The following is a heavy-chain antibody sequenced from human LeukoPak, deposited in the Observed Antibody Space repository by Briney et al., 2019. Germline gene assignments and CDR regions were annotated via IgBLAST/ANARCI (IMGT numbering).Heavy chain of an antibody. D-gene: IGHD4-17*01. CDR3: ARYYGDYGYYYYYYMDV. J-gene: IGHJ6*03. V-gene: IGHV4-39*01. Sequence: SETLSLTCTVSGGSISSGSYYWGWICQPPGKGLEWIGSIYYSGSTYYNPSLKSRVTISVDTSKNQFSLKLSSVTAADTAVYYCARYYGDYGYYYYYYMDVWGKGTTVTISS. CDR1: GGSISSGSYY. CDR2: IYYSGST.